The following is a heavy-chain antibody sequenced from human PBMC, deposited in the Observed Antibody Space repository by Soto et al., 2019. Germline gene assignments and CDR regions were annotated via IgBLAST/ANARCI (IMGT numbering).Heavy chain of an antibody. Sequence: GESLKISCKGSGYNFTNYWIGWVRQMPGKGLEYMGIIYPCDSDTRYSPSFQGQVTVSADKSINTAYLQWSSLKASDTAMYYCARLTTGTTSYGMDVWGQGTTVTVSS. V-gene: IGHV5-51*01. CDR3: ARLTTGTTSYGMDV. CDR1: GYNFTNYW. D-gene: IGHD1-7*01. CDR2: IYPCDSDT. J-gene: IGHJ6*02.